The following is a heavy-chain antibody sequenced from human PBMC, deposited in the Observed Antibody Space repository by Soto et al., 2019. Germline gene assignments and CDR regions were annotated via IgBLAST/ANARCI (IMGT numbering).Heavy chain of an antibody. CDR2: IYYSGST. V-gene: IGHV4-39*01. CDR1: GGSISSSSYY. CDR3: AGWGAIGDAFDI. D-gene: IGHD2-2*02. Sequence: KPSETLSLTCTVSGGSISSSSYYWGWIRQPPGKGLEWIGSIYYSGSTYYNPSLKSRVTISVDTSKNQFSLKLGSVTAADTAVYYCAGWGAIGDAFDIWGQGTMVTVSS. J-gene: IGHJ3*02.